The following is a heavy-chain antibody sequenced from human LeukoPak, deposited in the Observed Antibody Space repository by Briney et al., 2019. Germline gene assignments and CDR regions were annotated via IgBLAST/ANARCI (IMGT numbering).Heavy chain of an antibody. CDR1: GGSFSGYY. CDR3: ASGRYYYGSGSYLGYYYYYMDV. J-gene: IGHJ6*03. D-gene: IGHD3-10*01. V-gene: IGHV4-34*01. CDR2: INHSGST. Sequence: SETLSLTCAVYGGSFSGYYWSWIRQPPGKGLEWIGEINHSGSTNYNPSLKSRVTISVDTSKNQFSLKLSSVTAADAAVYYCASGRYYYGSGSYLGYYYYYMDVWGKGTTVTVSS.